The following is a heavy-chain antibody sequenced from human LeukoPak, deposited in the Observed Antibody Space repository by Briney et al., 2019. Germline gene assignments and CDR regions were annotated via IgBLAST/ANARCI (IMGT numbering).Heavy chain of an antibody. Sequence: GGSLRLSCAASGFTFSNYWMAWVRQAPGKGLEWVAYMSQDGIEIYYVDSVKGRLTISRDNAKSLLYLQMNSLRAEDTAVYYCARGVYAFDVWGQGTLITVSS. CDR3: ARGVYAFDV. CDR1: GFTFSNYW. D-gene: IGHD2-8*01. CDR2: MSQDGIEI. V-gene: IGHV3-7*01. J-gene: IGHJ3*01.